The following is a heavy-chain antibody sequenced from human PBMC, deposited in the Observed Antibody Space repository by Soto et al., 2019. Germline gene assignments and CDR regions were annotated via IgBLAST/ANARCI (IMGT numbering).Heavy chain of an antibody. J-gene: IGHJ6*02. V-gene: IGHV1-69*13. D-gene: IGHD6-6*01. CDR3: ARDRQLGYGMDV. CDR1: GGTFSSYA. Sequence: ASVKVSCKASGGTFSSYAISWVRQAPGQGLEWMGGIIPIFGTANYAQKCQGRVTITADESTSTAYMELSSLRSEDTAVYYCARDRQLGYGMDVWGQGTTVTVSS. CDR2: IIPIFGTA.